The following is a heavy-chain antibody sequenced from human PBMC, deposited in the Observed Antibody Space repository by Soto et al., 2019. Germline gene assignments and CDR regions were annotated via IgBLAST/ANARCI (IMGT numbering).Heavy chain of an antibody. CDR1: AFPFGDFG. CDR3: AKSPDFFCSSANCYRYCFVC. J-gene: IGHJ4*02. D-gene: IGHD2-2*02. Sequence: PGGSLRLSCAASAFPFGDFGMRWLRQPPGKGLEWVAVISHDGSDKFYADSVKSRFTISRDNSKNTLYLQMSGLRGEDTAVYYCAKSPDFFCSSANCYRYCFVCLSQGTMVTVSS. CDR2: ISHDGSDK. V-gene: IGHV3-30*18.